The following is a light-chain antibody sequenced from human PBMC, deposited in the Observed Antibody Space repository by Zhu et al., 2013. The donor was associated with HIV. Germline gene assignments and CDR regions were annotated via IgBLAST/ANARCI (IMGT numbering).Light chain of an antibody. CDR3: LQTYSVPYT. Sequence: DIEMTQSPSSLSASVGDRVTLTCRTSQSMLTYLSWYQQKPGGAPKLLIFASSNLQGGVPSRFSGSGSGTHFTLTISSLQPEDFATYYCLQTYSVPYTFGQGTKLEIK. V-gene: IGKV1-39*01. CDR2: ASS. CDR1: QSMLTY. J-gene: IGKJ2*01.